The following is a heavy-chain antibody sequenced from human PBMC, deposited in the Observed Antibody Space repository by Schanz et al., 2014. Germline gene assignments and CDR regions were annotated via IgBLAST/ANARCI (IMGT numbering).Heavy chain of an antibody. CDR2: ISHSGGSK. V-gene: IGHV3-23*01. J-gene: IGHJ6*02. CDR1: GFTLSNSD. D-gene: IGHD2-15*01. CDR3: AKGMGYCSGGTCYDYYYYGLDV. Sequence: EVQLLESGGGLVQPGGSLRLSCAASGFTLSNSDMHWVRQAPGKGLEWVSSISHSGGSKYYADSVKGRFTISRDNSENTLYLQMNSLSADDTAVFYCAKGMGYCSGGTCYDYYYYGLDVWGQGTTVTVSS.